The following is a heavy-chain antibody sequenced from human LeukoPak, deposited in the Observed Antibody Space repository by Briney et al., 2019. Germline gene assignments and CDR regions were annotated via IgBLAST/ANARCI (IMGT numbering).Heavy chain of an antibody. CDR2: ISGSGSST. CDR3: AKEASAVAGSFLDS. Sequence: GSLRLSCAASGFTFSNYAMNWVRQAPGKGLEWVSAISGSGSSTYYADSVKGRFTISRDNSKNTLFLHMSSLRPEDTAKYFCAKEASAVAGSFLDSWGQGTVVTVSS. V-gene: IGHV3-23*01. D-gene: IGHD6-19*01. J-gene: IGHJ4*02. CDR1: GFTFSNYA.